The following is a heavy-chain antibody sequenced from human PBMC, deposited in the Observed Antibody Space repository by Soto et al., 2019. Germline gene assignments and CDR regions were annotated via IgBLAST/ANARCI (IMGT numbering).Heavy chain of an antibody. CDR1: GGTFSSYA. V-gene: IGHV1-69*13. D-gene: IGHD6-19*01. Sequence: GASVKVSCKASGGTFSSYAISWVRQAPGQGLEWMGGIIPIFGTANYAQKFQGRVTITADESTSTAYMELSSLRSEDTAVYYCARGAIPQWLVLNAFDIWGQGTMVTVSS. CDR3: ARGAIPQWLVLNAFDI. CDR2: IIPIFGTA. J-gene: IGHJ3*02.